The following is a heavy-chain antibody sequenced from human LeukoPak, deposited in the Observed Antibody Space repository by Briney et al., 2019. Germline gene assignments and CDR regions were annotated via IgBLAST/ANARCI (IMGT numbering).Heavy chain of an antibody. D-gene: IGHD6-19*01. CDR2: IYYSGST. V-gene: IGHV4-30-4*07. J-gene: IGHJ4*02. CDR3: ARFSVAGCDY. Sequence: PSQTLSLTCTVSGGSISSGGYCWSWIRQPPGKGLEWIGYIYYSGSTNYNPSLKSRVTISVDTSKNQFSLKLSSVTAADTAVYYCARFSVAGCDYWGQGTLVTVSS. CDR1: GGSISSGGYC.